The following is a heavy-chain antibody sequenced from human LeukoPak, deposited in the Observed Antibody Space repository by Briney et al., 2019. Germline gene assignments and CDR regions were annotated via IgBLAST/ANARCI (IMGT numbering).Heavy chain of an antibody. CDR2: TYSDGRV. J-gene: IGHJ4*02. V-gene: IGHV3-53*01. CDR3: ARESGYSYGFAGFLDY. Sequence: GGSLRLSCAASGFTVISNYMSWVRQAPGKGLEWVSVTYSDGRVHYADSVKGRFTISRDDSKNTLYLQMNSLRAEDTAVYYCARESGYSYGFAGFLDYWGQGTLATVSS. CDR1: GFTVISNY. D-gene: IGHD5-18*01.